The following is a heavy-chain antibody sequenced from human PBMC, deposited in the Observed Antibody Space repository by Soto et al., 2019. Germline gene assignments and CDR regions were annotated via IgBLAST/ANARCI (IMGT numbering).Heavy chain of an antibody. V-gene: IGHV3-15*07. D-gene: IGHD3-9*01. Sequence: PGGSLRLSCAASGFTFSNAWMNWVRQAPGKGLEWVGRIKSKTDGGTTDYAAPVKGRFTISRGDSKNTLYLQMNSLKTEDTAVYYCTTDPVLRYFGSAKNFDWLQDYWGQGTLVTVSS. CDR2: IKSKTDGGTT. CDR3: TTDPVLRYFGSAKNFDWLQDY. CDR1: GFTFSNAW. J-gene: IGHJ4*02.